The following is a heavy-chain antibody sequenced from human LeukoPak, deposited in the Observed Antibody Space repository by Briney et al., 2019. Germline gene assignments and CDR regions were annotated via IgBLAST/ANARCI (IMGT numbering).Heavy chain of an antibody. CDR2: IWYDGSNK. V-gene: IGHV3-33*01. CDR3: ARDINSGCPGDY. D-gene: IGHD6-19*01. CDR1: GFRFNNYA. Sequence: GGSLRLSCAAPGFRFNNYAMHRVRQAPGKGLEWEAIIWYDGSNKYYADSVKGRFSISRDDSKNTLYLQMNSLRAEDTAFYYCARDINSGCPGDYWGQGTLVTVS. J-gene: IGHJ4*02.